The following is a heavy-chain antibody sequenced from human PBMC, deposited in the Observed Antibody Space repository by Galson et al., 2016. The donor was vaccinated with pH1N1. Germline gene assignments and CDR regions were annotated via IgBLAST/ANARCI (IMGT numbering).Heavy chain of an antibody. J-gene: IGHJ2*01. CDR2: MNPNNGNA. CDR1: GYTLTSYD. Sequence: QSGAEVTKSGESLKISCKASGYTLTSYDINWVRQATGQGLEWMGWMNPNNGNADYAPKFQGRVTLTRNASINTAYMELSSLTSEDTAVYYCARGPVYWYFDLWGRGTPVIVSS. CDR3: ARGPVYWYFDL. V-gene: IGHV1-8*01.